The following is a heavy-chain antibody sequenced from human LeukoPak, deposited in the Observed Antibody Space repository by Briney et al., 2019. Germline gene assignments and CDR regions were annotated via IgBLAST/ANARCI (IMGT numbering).Heavy chain of an antibody. V-gene: IGHV3-23*01. CDR3: AKWEVYSAYRYFHF. CDR2: ISGSSDTS. D-gene: IGHD1-26*01. CDR1: GFPFTGYA. Sequence: GGSLRLSCAASGFPFTGYATSWVPQGPGKGLEGVSIISGSSDTSYYADSAKGRFTISRENSKNTLYLQIESLRAQTTAVYNLAKWEVYSAYRYFHFWGQGTLVIVS. J-gene: IGHJ4*02.